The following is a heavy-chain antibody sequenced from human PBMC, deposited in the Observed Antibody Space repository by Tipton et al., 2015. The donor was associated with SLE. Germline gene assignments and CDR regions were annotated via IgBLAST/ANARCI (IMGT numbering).Heavy chain of an antibody. CDR1: GGSFSGYY. Sequence: TLSLTCAVYGGSFSGYYWSWIRQPPGKGLEWIGEINHSGSTNYNPSLKSRVTISVDTSKNQFSLKLSSVTAADTAVYYCARAPPFQHWGQGILVTVSS. CDR2: INHSGST. CDR3: ARAPPFQH. J-gene: IGHJ1*01. V-gene: IGHV4-34*01.